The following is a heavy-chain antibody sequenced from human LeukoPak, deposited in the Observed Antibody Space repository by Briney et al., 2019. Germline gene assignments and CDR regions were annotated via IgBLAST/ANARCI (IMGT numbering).Heavy chain of an antibody. J-gene: IGHJ4*02. CDR1: GFTFSIYA. CDR2: ISGSGGST. D-gene: IGHD2-2*01. Sequence: GGSLRLSCAASGFTFSIYAMSWVRQAPGEGLEWVSAISGSGGSTYYADSVKGRFTISRDNSKNTLYLQMNSLRAEDTAVYYCAKGYCRGNSCYDDRGAFDYWGQGTLVTVSS. V-gene: IGHV3-23*01. CDR3: AKGYCRGNSCYDDRGAFDY.